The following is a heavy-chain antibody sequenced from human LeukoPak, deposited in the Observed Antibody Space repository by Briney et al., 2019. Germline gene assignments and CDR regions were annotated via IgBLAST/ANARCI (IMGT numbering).Heavy chain of an antibody. Sequence: PSETLSLTCAVYGGSFSGYYWSWIRQPPGKGLEWIGEINHSGSTNYNPSLKSRVTISVDTSKNQFSLKLSSVTAADTAVYYCARQPYCSSTSCNRYFDYWGQGTLVTVSS. D-gene: IGHD2-2*01. V-gene: IGHV4-34*01. CDR1: GGSFSGYY. CDR2: INHSGST. CDR3: ARQPYCSSTSCNRYFDY. J-gene: IGHJ4*02.